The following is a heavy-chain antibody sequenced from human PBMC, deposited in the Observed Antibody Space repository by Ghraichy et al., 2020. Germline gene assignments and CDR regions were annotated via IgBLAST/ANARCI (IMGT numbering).Heavy chain of an antibody. D-gene: IGHD3-9*01. J-gene: IGHJ5*02. CDR1: VGSISSSYYY. CDR2: IHYSGST. CDR3: TKTYYDILTASFDP. V-gene: IGHV4-39*01. Sequence: SQTLSLTCTVSVGSISSSYYYWGWIRQPPGKGLEWIGSIHYSGSTYYSPSLKHRVTISVDTSKNQFSLRLSSVTTADPAVYYCTKTYYDILTASFDPWGQGTLVTVSS.